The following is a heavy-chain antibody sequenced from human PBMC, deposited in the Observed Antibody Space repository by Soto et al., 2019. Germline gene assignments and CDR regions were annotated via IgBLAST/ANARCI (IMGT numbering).Heavy chain of an antibody. J-gene: IGHJ5*02. CDR3: ASGSGSDYNLNWFDP. Sequence: QVQLVQSGAEVKKPGSSVKVSCKASGGSFSKYTISWVRQAPGQGLEWMGGIIPIFGTAKYAQKFQGRVTITADESTCTAYMELSSLRSEDTAVYYCASGSGSDYNLNWFDPWGQGTLVTVSS. V-gene: IGHV1-69*12. CDR1: GGSFSKYT. D-gene: IGHD3-10*01. CDR2: IIPIFGTA.